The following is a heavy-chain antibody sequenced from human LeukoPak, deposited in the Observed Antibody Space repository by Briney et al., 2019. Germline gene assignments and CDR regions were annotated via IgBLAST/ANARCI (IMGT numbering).Heavy chain of an antibody. V-gene: IGHV4-39*07. CDR3: ARGPSRGYYYGSGKKYFDY. CDR2: IYYSGST. Sequence: PSETLSLTCTVSGVSISSSSYYWGWIRQPPGKGLEWIGSIYYSGSTYYNPALKSRVTISVDTSKNQFSLKLSSVTAADTAVYYCARGPSRGYYYGSGKKYFDYWGQGTLVTVSS. J-gene: IGHJ4*02. D-gene: IGHD3-10*01. CDR1: GVSISSSSYY.